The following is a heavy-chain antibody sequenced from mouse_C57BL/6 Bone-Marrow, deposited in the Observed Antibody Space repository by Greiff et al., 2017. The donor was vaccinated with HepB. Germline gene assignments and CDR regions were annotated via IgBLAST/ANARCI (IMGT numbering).Heavy chain of an antibody. J-gene: IGHJ4*01. V-gene: IGHV2-2*01. CDR3: ARRSPFYYSYAMDY. D-gene: IGHD2-1*01. CDR2: IWSGGST. Sequence: VQLQQSGPGLVQPSQSLSITCTVSGFSFTSYGVHWVRQSPGKGLEWLGVIWSGGSTDYNAAFISRLSISKDNSKSQVFFKMNSLQADDTAIYYCARRSPFYYSYAMDYWGQGTSVTVSS. CDR1: GFSFTSYG.